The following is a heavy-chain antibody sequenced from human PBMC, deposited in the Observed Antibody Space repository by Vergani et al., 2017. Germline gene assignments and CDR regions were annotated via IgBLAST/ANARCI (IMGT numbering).Heavy chain of an antibody. CDR2: TWYDGNNK. CDR1: GFTFNQYG. D-gene: IGHD1-14*01. CDR3: ARDLRLLYNRFDP. V-gene: IGHV3-33*01. J-gene: IGHJ5*02. Sequence: QVQLVESGEGVVQPGRSLRLFCAASGFTFNQYGMPWVRQPPGKGLEWVAVTWYDGNNKQYADSVKGRFTFSRDNSKSTMYLQMNSLRDEDTGVYYCARDLRLLYNRFDPWGQGTLVTVSS.